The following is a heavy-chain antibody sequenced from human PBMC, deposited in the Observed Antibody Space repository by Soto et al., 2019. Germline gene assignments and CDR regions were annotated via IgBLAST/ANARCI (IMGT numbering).Heavy chain of an antibody. CDR1: GFARRASGTC. Sequence: SGPKLVTATQTLTLTCTVAGFARRASGTCVSWLRQPPGKALEWLARIDWDDDKYYSTSLKTRLTIHKDTSKNQVVLTMTNMEPVDIATYYWARIRHSSHVDYWGQGTLLTVSS. CDR3: ARIRHSSHVDY. J-gene: IGHJ4*02. D-gene: IGHD6-19*01. V-gene: IGHV2-70*11. CDR2: IDWDDDK.